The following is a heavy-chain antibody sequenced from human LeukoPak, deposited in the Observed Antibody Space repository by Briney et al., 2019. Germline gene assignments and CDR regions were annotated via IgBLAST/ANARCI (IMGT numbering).Heavy chain of an antibody. Sequence: GGSLRLSCAASGFTFSSYWMHWVRQAPGKGLVWVSRINSDGSTTTYADSVKGRFTISRDNAKNTLYLQMNSLRAEDTAVYYCARPKRGYCSGGSCYAPLDYWGQGTLVTVSS. CDR3: ARPKRGYCSGGSCYAPLDY. J-gene: IGHJ4*02. CDR1: GFTFSSYW. V-gene: IGHV3-74*01. CDR2: INSDGSTT. D-gene: IGHD2-15*01.